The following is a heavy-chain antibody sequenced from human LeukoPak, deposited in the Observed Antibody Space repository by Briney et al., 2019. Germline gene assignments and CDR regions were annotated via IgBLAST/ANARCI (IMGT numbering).Heavy chain of an antibody. J-gene: IGHJ6*03. CDR1: GFTFSSYW. V-gene: IGHV3-74*01. D-gene: IGHD3-3*01. Sequence: GGSLRLSCAASGFTFSSYWMSWVRQAPGKGLVWVSRINSDGSSTSYADSVRGRFTISRDNAKNTLYLQMNSLRAEDTAVYYCARGRWSLGYYYYYYMDVWGKGTTVTVSS. CDR2: INSDGSST. CDR3: ARGRWSLGYYYYYYMDV.